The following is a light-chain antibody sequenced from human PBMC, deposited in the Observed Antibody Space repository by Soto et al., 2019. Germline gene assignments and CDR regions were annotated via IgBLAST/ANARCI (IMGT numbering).Light chain of an antibody. V-gene: IGLV2-14*01. Sequence: QSVLTQPASVSRSPGQSFTISCTGASSDVGGYDYVSWYQQHPGKAPKLILYEVNNRPSGVSNHFSGSKSGNTASLIISGLQADDEADYYCSSYSTTSTLVFGSGTKLTVL. CDR2: EVN. CDR3: SSYSTTSTLV. J-gene: IGLJ1*01. CDR1: SSDVGGYDY.